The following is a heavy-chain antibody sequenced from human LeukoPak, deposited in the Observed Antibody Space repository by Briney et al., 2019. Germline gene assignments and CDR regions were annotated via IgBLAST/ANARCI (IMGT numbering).Heavy chain of an antibody. V-gene: IGHV1-69*06. CDR2: IIPIFGTA. D-gene: IGHD3-22*01. J-gene: IGHJ3*02. CDR3: ARVGYYDSSGYAGAFDI. Sequence: SVKVSCKASGGTFSSYAISWVRQAPGQGLEWMGGIIPIFGTANYAQKFQGRVTITADKSTSTAYMELSSLRSEDTAVYYCARVGYYDSSGYAGAFDIWGQGTMVTVSS. CDR1: GGTFSSYA.